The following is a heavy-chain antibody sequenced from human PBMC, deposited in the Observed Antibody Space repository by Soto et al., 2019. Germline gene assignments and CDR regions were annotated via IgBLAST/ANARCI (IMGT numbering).Heavy chain of an antibody. CDR3: AHSLKADYGDYAPFDY. CDR1: GFSLSTSGVG. Sequence: QITLKESGPPLVKPTQTLTLTCTFSGFSLSTSGVGVGWIRQPSGKALEWLALIYGDDDKRYSPSLKSRLTITKDTSKNPVVLTMTDVDPVDTATYYCAHSLKADYGDYAPFDYWGQGTLVTVSS. CDR2: IYGDDDK. J-gene: IGHJ4*02. V-gene: IGHV2-5*02. D-gene: IGHD4-17*01.